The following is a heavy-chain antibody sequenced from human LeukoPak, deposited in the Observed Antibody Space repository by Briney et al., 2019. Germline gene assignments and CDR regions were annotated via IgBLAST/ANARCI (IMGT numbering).Heavy chain of an antibody. J-gene: IGHJ4*02. D-gene: IGHD6-19*01. Sequence: GGSLRLSCAVSGFTFSNYWMNWVRQAPGKGLEWVANIKQDGSEKYYVDSVKGRFTISRDNAKNTLYLQMNSLRAEDTAVYYCARGYSSGLHFDYWGQGTLVTVSP. V-gene: IGHV3-7*01. CDR2: IKQDGSEK. CDR1: GFTFSNYW. CDR3: ARGYSSGLHFDY.